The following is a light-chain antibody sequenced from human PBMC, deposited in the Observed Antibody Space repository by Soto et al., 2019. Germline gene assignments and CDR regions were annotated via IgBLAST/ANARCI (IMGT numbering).Light chain of an antibody. V-gene: IGKV1-39*01. CDR2: AAS. CDR3: QQTYTTPMYT. CDR1: QSISRY. Sequence: DLPMTQSPSSLSASVGDRVTITCRASQSISRYLNWYQHKPGKAPQLLIYAASNLQSGVPSRFSGSGSGTDFTLTISSLQPEDFATYFCQQTYTTPMYTFGQGTKLEI. J-gene: IGKJ2*01.